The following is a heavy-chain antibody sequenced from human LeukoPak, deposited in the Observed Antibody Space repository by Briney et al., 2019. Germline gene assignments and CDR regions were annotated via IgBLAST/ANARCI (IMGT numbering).Heavy chain of an antibody. CDR1: GFTFSSYS. CDR3: ARVVTDCSGGSCYWDYYYMDV. D-gene: IGHD2-15*01. CDR2: ISSSSSYI. Sequence: PGGSLRLSCAASGFTFSSYSMNWVRQAPGKGLEWVSSISSSSSYIYYADSVKGRFTISRDNAKNSLYLQMNSLRAEDTAVYYCARVVTDCSGGSCYWDYYYMDVWGKGTTVTISS. V-gene: IGHV3-21*01. J-gene: IGHJ6*03.